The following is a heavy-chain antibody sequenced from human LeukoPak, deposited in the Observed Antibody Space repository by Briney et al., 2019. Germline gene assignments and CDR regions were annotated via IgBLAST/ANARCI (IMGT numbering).Heavy chain of an antibody. D-gene: IGHD1-26*01. CDR1: GYSISSDYY. CDR3: ARGKSRGSHIDY. CDR2: IYHSGST. V-gene: IGHV4-38-2*02. J-gene: IGHJ4*02. Sequence: SETLSLTCTVSGYSISSDYYWGWIRQPPGKGLEWIGSIYHSGSTYYNPSLKSRVTISVDTSKNQFSLKLRSVTAADTALYYCARGKSRGSHIDYWGLGTQVTVSS.